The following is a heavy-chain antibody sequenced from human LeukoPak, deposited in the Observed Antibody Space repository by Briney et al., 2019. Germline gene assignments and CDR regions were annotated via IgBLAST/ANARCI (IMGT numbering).Heavy chain of an antibody. D-gene: IGHD3-10*01. CDR1: GFTFDDYA. J-gene: IGHJ4*02. Sequence: GGSLRLSCAASGFTFDDYAMHWVRQAPEKGLEWVSCVGGNSGSIGHGDSVKGRFTISRDNAKNSLYLQMNSLRAEDTALYYCAKDRGVGYYGSGTYPGGFDYWGQGTLVTVSS. V-gene: IGHV3-9*01. CDR3: AKDRGVGYYGSGTYPGGFDY. CDR2: VGGNSGSI.